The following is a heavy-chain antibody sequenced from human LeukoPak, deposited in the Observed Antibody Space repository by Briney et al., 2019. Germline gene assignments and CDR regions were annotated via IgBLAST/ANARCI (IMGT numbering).Heavy chain of an antibody. J-gene: IGHJ6*03. V-gene: IGHV4-59*11. Sequence: PSETLSLTCTVSGGSISSHYWTWIRQSPVKGLEWIGDIPNSGSTSYNPSIKSRVTISIDTSKNQFSLKLSSVTAADTAVYYCGRDALVGYFSYYYMDVWGKGTTVTVSS. CDR3: GRDALVGYFSYYYMDV. CDR2: IPNSGST. CDR1: GGSISSHY. D-gene: IGHD2-15*01.